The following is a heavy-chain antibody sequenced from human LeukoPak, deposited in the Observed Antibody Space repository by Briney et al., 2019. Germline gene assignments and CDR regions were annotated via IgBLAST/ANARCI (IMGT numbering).Heavy chain of an antibody. V-gene: IGHV4-61*02. D-gene: IGHD3-3*01. J-gene: IGHJ4*02. Sequence: PSETLSLTCTVSGGSISSGSYYWSWIRQPAGKGLEWIGRIYTSGNTNYNPSLKSRVTISVDTSKNQFSLKLSSVTAADTAVYYCARDSGDFWSGYYDYWGQGTLVTVSS. CDR1: GGSISSGSYY. CDR2: IYTSGNT. CDR3: ARDSGDFWSGYYDY.